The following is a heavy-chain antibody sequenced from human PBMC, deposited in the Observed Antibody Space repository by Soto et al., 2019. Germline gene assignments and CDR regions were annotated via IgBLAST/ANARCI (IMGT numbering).Heavy chain of an antibody. D-gene: IGHD5-18*01. Sequence: QVQLVESGGGVVQPGRSLRLSCAASGFTFSSYGMHWVRQAPGKGLEWVAVISYDGSNKYYADSVKGRFTISRDNSKNTLYLQMNSLRAEDTAVYYCAKSAVEMVTIHYFDYWGQGILVTFSS. CDR2: ISYDGSNK. CDR1: GFTFSSYG. J-gene: IGHJ4*02. CDR3: AKSAVEMVTIHYFDY. V-gene: IGHV3-30*18.